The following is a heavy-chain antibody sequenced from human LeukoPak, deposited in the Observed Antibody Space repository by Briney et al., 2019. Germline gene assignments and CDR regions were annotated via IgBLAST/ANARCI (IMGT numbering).Heavy chain of an antibody. CDR2: IKEDGSEK. J-gene: IGHJ3*02. D-gene: IGHD3-22*01. V-gene: IGHV3-7*01. CDR1: RFTFSDYW. CDR3: ARHYYDSRGYLDAFDI. Sequence: PGGSLRLSCAASRFTFSDYWMAWVRQVPGKGLEWVANIKEDGSEKYYVDVVKGRFTISRDNAKNSLYLQMNSLRAEDTAVYYCARHYYDSRGYLDAFDIWGQGTMVTVSS.